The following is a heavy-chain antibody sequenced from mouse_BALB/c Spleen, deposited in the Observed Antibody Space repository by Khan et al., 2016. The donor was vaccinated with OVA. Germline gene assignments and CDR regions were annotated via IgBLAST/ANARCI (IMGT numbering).Heavy chain of an antibody. J-gene: IGHJ4*01. D-gene: IGHD2-14*01. CDR3: ARHDRYFYAMDY. CDR2: IWSDGST. Sequence: VQLQESGPGLVAPSQSLSITCTISGFSLTSYGVHWVRQPPGKGLEWLVVIWSDGSTTYNSALKSRLSITKDNSKSKVFLKMNSLQIDDTAMYYCARHDRYFYAMDYWGQGTSVTVSS. V-gene: IGHV2-6-1*01. CDR1: GFSLTSYG.